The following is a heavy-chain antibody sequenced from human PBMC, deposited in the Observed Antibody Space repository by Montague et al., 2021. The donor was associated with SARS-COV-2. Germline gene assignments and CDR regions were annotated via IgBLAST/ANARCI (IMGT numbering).Heavy chain of an antibody. D-gene: IGHD3-10*01. CDR2: KDYRGST. CDR3: ARLLWGSSGSYYNVFDF. J-gene: IGHJ4*02. V-gene: IGHV4-39*01. CDR1: DGSISSRLYY. Sequence: SETLSLTCTVSDGSISSRLYYWGWIRQPPGKGLEWLGSKDYRGSTYSNPSLKSRVTISVDTSKNQFSLNLSSVTAADTAVYYCARLLWGSSGSYYNVFDFWGQGSLVAVSS.